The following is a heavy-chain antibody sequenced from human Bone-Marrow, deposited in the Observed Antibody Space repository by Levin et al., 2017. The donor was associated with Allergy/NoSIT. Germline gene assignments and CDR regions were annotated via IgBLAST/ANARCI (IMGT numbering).Heavy chain of an antibody. CDR2: FHSSGDT. Sequence: PSETLSLICTVSGGFSTTYYWSWIRQPPGKGLEWIGYFHSSGDTNYNPSLRSRVTISGDTSKNHISLTLTSVVAADTAVYYCARHPGGKEYHRFDSWGQGILVTVSS. CDR3: ARHPGGKEYHRFDS. CDR1: GGFSTTYY. V-gene: IGHV4-59*08. J-gene: IGHJ5*01. D-gene: IGHD2/OR15-2a*01.